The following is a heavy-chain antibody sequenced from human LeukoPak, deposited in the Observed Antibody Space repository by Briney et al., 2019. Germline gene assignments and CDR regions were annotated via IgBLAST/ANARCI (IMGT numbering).Heavy chain of an antibody. CDR1: GYTFTSYG. V-gene: IGHV1-18*01. Sequence: GASVKVSCKASGYTFTSYGITWVRQAPGQGLEWMGWISAYNGNTNYAQKLQDRVSMTTDTSTSTAYMELRSLTSDDTAMYYCARAGFGRASTSETFDIWGPGTMVTVSS. CDR2: ISAYNGNT. CDR3: ARAGFGRASTSETFDI. J-gene: IGHJ3*02. D-gene: IGHD3-10*01.